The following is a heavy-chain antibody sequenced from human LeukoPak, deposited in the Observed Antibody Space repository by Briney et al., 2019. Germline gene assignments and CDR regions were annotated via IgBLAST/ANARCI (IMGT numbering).Heavy chain of an antibody. CDR1: GYTFTSHD. CDR2: MNPNSGNT. V-gene: IGHV1-8*03. D-gene: IGHD6-19*01. J-gene: IGHJ6*03. Sequence: GASVKVSCKASGYTFTSHDINWVRQATGQGLEWMGWMNPNSGNTGYAQKFQGRVTFTRNTSISTAYMELSSLRSEDTAVYYCARRAVDNSYYYMDVWGKGTTVTVSS. CDR3: ARRAVDNSYYYMDV.